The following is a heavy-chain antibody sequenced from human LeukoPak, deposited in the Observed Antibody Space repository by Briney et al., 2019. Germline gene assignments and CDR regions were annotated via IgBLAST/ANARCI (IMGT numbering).Heavy chain of an antibody. CDR1: GGSFSGYY. CDR2: INHSGST. CDR3: ASVRKGYCSGTSCYAKGYYYYYMDV. Sequence: TSSETLSLTCAVYGGSFSGYYWSWIRQPPGKGLEWIGEINHSGSTNYNPSLKSRVTISVDTSKNQFSLKLSSVTAADTAVYYCASVRKGYCSGTSCYAKGYYYYYMDVWGKGTTVTISS. J-gene: IGHJ6*03. V-gene: IGHV4-34*01. D-gene: IGHD2-2*01.